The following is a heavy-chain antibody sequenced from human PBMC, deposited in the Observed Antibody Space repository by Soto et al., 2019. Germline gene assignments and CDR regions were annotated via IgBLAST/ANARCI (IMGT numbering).Heavy chain of an antibody. CDR3: ARELGYCRGGNCYMDGAFDF. V-gene: IGHV3-23*01. CDR2: SSGSGDST. CDR1: GSTFSSYA. D-gene: IGHD2-15*01. Sequence: EVQLWESGGGLVQPGGSLRLSCAASGSTFSSYAMSWVRQAPGKGLEWVAVSSGSGDSTYYADSVKGRFTISRDNSKNTLYVQMNSLRAEDTAEYYCARELGYCRGGNCYMDGAFDFWGQGTMVTVSS. J-gene: IGHJ3*01.